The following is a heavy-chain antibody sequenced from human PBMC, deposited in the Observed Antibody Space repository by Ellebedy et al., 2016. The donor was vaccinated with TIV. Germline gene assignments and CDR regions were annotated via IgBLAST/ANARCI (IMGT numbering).Heavy chain of an antibody. J-gene: IGHJ3*02. V-gene: IGHV3-23*01. CDR1: GFTFSSSA. D-gene: IGHD3-16*01. CDR2: ISNNGGAT. Sequence: GESLKISCAASGFTFSSSAMSWVRQAPGKGLEWVSGISNNGGATNYADSVKGRFTISRDNSKTTLYLQMHSLRAEDTAVYYCARGVWGAFDIWGQGTVVTVSS. CDR3: ARGVWGAFDI.